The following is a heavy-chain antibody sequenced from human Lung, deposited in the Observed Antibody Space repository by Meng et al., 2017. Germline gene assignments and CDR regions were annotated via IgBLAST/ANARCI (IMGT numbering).Heavy chain of an antibody. Sequence: QVAARVLVNPPGPLPPTSAVSAGSTSSSNWWSWVRQPPGKGLEWIGEIYHSGSTNYNPSLKSRVTISVDKSKNQFSLKLSSVTAADTAVYYCARGSITMVRGVSVFDPWGQGTLVTVSS. D-gene: IGHD3-10*01. CDR3: ARGSITMVRGVSVFDP. CDR2: IYHSGST. V-gene: IGHV4-4*03. CDR1: AGSTSSSNW. J-gene: IGHJ5*02.